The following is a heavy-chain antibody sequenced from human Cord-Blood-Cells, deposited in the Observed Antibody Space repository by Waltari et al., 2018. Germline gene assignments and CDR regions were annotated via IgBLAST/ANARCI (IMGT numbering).Heavy chain of an antibody. Sequence: QLQLQESGPGLVKPSETLSLTCTVSGGSISSSRYYWGWIRQPPGKGLEWIGSIYYSGSTYYNPSLKSRVTISVDTSKNQFSLKLSSVTAADTAVYYCASEYSSSSNWFDPWGQGTLVTVSS. CDR3: ASEYSSSSNWFDP. CDR2: IYYSGST. D-gene: IGHD6-6*01. V-gene: IGHV4-39*01. CDR1: GGSISSSRYY. J-gene: IGHJ5*02.